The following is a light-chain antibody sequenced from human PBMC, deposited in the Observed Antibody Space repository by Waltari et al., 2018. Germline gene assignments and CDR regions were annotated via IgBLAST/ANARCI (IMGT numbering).Light chain of an antibody. CDR1: QGINTA. J-gene: IGKJ4*01. Sequence: IQLTQSPSSLSASLGDRVTITCRASQGINTALAWYQQKPGKAPNLLIYDASNLASGVPARFSGSGSGTDFSLTISSLQPEDFATYYCQQFISYPRTFGGGTKVEIK. V-gene: IGKV1-13*02. CDR3: QQFISYPRT. CDR2: DAS.